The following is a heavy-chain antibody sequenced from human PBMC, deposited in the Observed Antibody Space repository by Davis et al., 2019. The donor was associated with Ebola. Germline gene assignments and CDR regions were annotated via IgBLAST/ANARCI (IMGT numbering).Heavy chain of an antibody. J-gene: IGHJ6*02. V-gene: IGHV1-2*02. CDR1: GYTFTGDY. CDR2: INPNSGGT. CDR3: ARVFGATYGMDV. Sequence: ASVKVSCKASGYTFTGDYMHWVRQAPGQGLEWMGWINPNSGGTSYAQKFQGRVTMTRDTSISTAYMDLSRLRSDDTALYYCARVFGATYGMDVWGQGTTVTVSS. D-gene: IGHD3-10*02.